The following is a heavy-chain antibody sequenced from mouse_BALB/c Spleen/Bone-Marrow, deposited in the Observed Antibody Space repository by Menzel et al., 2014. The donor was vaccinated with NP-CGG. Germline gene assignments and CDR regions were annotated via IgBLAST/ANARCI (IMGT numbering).Heavy chain of an antibody. Sequence: VQLKESGAELVKPGASVKLSCTASGFNIKDTYMHWVKQRPEQGLEWIGRIDPANGNTKYDPKFQGKATITADTSSNTAYLQLSSLTSEDTAVYYCARGYDGGFAYWGQGTLVTVSA. CDR3: ARGYDGGFAY. CDR2: IDPANGNT. D-gene: IGHD2-14*01. V-gene: IGHV14-3*02. CDR1: GFNIKDTY. J-gene: IGHJ3*01.